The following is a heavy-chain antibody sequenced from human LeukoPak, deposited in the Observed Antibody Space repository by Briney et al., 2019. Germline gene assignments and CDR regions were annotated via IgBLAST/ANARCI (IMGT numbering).Heavy chain of an antibody. V-gene: IGHV1-69*13. CDR1: GGTLSGYA. J-gene: IGHJ4*02. Sequence: ASVKVSCKASGGTLSGYALSWVRQAPGQGLEWMGGIILIADTTNYAPKFQGRVIITADESTNTAYMELSRLTSEDTAVYFCARGFSGPNWGKRYFEYWGQGTLVTVSS. CDR2: IILIADTT. D-gene: IGHD7-27*01. CDR3: ARGFSGPNWGKRYFEY.